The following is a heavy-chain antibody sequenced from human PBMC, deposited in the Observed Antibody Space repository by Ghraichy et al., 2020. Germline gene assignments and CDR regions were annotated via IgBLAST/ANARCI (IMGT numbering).Heavy chain of an antibody. V-gene: IGHV3-74*01. CDR1: GFTFSSFW. Sequence: GGSLRLSCAASGFTFSSFWMHWVRQAPGKGLVWVARISSDESSIAYADSVKGRFTISRDNIGNTLYLQMHSLRAEDTAIYYCARADHDSAGYYYFSSYPDYWGQGTLITVSS. CDR2: ISSDESSI. J-gene: IGHJ4*02. D-gene: IGHD3/OR15-3a*01. CDR3: ARADHDSAGYYYFSSYPDY.